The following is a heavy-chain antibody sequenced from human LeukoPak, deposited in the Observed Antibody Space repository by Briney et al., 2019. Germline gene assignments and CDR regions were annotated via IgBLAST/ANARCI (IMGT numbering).Heavy chain of an antibody. CDR1: GFTFSNAW. CDR3: TTGTTVRYYYYYYMDV. CDR2: IKSKTDGGTT. Sequence: GGSLRLSCAASGFTFSNAWMSWVRQAPGKGLEWVGRIKSKTDGGTTDYAAPVKGRFTISRDDSKNMLYLQMNSLKTEDTAVYYCTTGTTVRYYYYYYMDVWGKGTTVTVSS. V-gene: IGHV3-15*01. D-gene: IGHD4-17*01. J-gene: IGHJ6*03.